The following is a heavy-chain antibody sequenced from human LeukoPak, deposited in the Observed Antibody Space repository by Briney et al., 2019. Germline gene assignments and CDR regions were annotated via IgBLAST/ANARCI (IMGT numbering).Heavy chain of an antibody. D-gene: IGHD3-10*01. Sequence: GGSLRLSCAASGFTFSSYAMHWVRQAPGKGLEWVAVISYDGSNKYYADSVRGRFTISRDNSKNTLYLQMNSLRAEDTAVYYCARGVGGYYGSGSYFDYWGQGTLVTVSS. CDR3: ARGVGGYYGSGSYFDY. CDR2: ISYDGSNK. J-gene: IGHJ4*02. CDR1: GFTFSSYA. V-gene: IGHV3-30-3*01.